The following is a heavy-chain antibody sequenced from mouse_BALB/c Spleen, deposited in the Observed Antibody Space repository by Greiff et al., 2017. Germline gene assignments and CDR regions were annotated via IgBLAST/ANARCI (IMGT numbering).Heavy chain of an antibody. J-gene: IGHJ1*01. CDR3: TRWDYYGGSHWYFDV. Sequence: QVQLQQSGAELVRPGASVTLSCKASGYTFTDYEMHWVKQTPVHGLEWIGAIDPETGGTAYNQKFKGKATLTADKSSSTAYMELRSLTSEDSAVYYCTRWDYYGGSHWYFDVWGAGTTVTVAS. CDR2: IDPETGGT. V-gene: IGHV1-15*01. CDR1: GYTFTDYE. D-gene: IGHD1-1*01.